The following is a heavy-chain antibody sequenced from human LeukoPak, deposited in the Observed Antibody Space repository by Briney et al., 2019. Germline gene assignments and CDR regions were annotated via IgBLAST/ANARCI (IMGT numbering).Heavy chain of an antibody. Sequence: GGSLRLSCAASGFTFSSYAMNWVRQAPGKGLEWVAAVSGSGGSTYHADSVRGRFTISRDNSKNTLYLQMSSLRVEDTAVYHCAKGLSASGRFNAFDIWGQGTMVTVSS. CDR1: GFTFSSYA. CDR2: VSGSGGST. CDR3: AKGLSASGRFNAFDI. V-gene: IGHV3-23*01. J-gene: IGHJ3*02. D-gene: IGHD3-3*01.